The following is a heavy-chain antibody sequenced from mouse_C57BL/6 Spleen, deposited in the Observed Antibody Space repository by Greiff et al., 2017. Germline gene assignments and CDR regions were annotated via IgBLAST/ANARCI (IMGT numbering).Heavy chain of an antibody. D-gene: IGHD2-4*01. J-gene: IGHJ3*01. V-gene: IGHV5-17*01. Sequence: EVQVVESGGGLVKPGGSLKLSCAASGFTFSDYGMHWVRQAPEKGLEWVAYISSGSSTIYYADTVKGRFTISRDNAKNTLFLQMTSLRSEDTAMYYCARSDSGAYWGQGTLVTVSA. CDR1: GFTFSDYG. CDR2: ISSGSSTI. CDR3: ARSDSGAY.